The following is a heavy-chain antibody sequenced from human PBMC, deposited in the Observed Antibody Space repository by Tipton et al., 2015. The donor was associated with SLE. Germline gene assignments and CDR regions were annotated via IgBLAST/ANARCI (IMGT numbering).Heavy chain of an antibody. CDR1: GFTFSSYW. V-gene: IGHV4-28*03. CDR3: ARGEMDVFHI. Sequence: LRLSCAASGFTFSSYWMSWVRQPPGKGLEWIGCVYYNGNTYYNPSLKSRFTISVDTSKNQFSLKVSSVSAADTALYYCARGEMDVFHIWGQGTVVSVSS. CDR2: VYYNGNT. J-gene: IGHJ3*02.